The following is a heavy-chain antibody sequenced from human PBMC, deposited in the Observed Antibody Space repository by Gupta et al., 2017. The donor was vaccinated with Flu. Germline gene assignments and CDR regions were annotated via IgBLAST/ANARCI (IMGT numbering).Heavy chain of an antibody. CDR3: ARLYYYDMSGYSRAFDY. V-gene: IGHV2-5*02. CDR1: GFSLSTVGVG. J-gene: IGHJ4*02. D-gene: IGHD3-22*01. CDR2: IYWDDDK. Sequence: QITLKESGPTLMKPTQTLTLTCTFSGFSLSTVGVGVGWIRQPPGKALEWLAVIYWDDDKRYSSSLNSRLTITKDTSRNQVVLTMTNVDPVDSAAYFCARLYYYDMSGYSRAFDYWGQGTQVTVSS.